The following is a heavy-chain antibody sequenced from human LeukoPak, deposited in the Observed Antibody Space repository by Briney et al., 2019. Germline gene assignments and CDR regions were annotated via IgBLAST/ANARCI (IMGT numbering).Heavy chain of an antibody. Sequence: SETLSLTCTVSGGSISTSSYSWGWIRQPPGKGLEWIGEINHSGSTNYNPSLKSRVTISVDTSKNQFSLKLSSVTAAGTAVYYCARGGTVVVAARRFDYWGQGTLVTVSS. D-gene: IGHD2-15*01. J-gene: IGHJ4*02. CDR3: ARGGTVVVAARRFDY. V-gene: IGHV4-39*07. CDR1: GGSISTSSYS. CDR2: INHSGST.